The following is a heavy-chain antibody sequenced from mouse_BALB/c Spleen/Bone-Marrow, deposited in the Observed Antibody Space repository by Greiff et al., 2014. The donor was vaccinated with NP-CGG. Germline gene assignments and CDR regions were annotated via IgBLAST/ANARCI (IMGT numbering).Heavy chain of an antibody. CDR1: DFNIKDAY. J-gene: IGHJ3*01. V-gene: IGHV14-3*02. CDR3: AVYYYGRSSFAY. Sequence: VQLKQSGAELVKPGASVKLSCTASDFNIKDAYMHWVKQRPERGLEWIGRIDPANVNTKYDTKFQGKATITADTSSNTAYLLLSSLTSEDTAVYYCAVYYYGRSSFAYWGQGTLVTVSA. D-gene: IGHD1-1*01. CDR2: IDPANVNT.